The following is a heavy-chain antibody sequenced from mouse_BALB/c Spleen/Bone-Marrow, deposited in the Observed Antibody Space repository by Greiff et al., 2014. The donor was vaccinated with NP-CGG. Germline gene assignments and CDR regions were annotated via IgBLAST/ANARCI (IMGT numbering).Heavy chain of an antibody. Sequence: VKFEESGPGLVQPSQSLSITCTVSGFSLTTYGVHWVRQSPGKGLEWLGVIWRGGSTDYNAAFMSRLSFTKDNSKSQVFFKMNSLQADDTAIYYCAKNRPDGCPMYYWGQGTSVTVSS. J-gene: IGHJ4*01. D-gene: IGHD2-3*01. CDR3: AKNRPDGCPMYY. CDR2: IWRGGST. CDR1: GFSLTTYG. V-gene: IGHV2-5*01.